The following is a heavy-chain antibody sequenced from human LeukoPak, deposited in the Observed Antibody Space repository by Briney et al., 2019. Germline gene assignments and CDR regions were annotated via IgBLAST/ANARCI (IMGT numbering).Heavy chain of an antibody. D-gene: IGHD3-22*01. Sequence: ASVKVSCKASGYTFTSYYMHWVRQAPGHGGEWMGIINPSGGSTSYAQKFQGRVTMTRDTSTSTLYMELSSLRSEDTAVYYCARGYYDSSGYWGGAYYFDYWGQGTLVTVSS. CDR2: INPSGGST. CDR3: ARGYYDSSGYWGGAYYFDY. CDR1: GYTFTSYY. J-gene: IGHJ4*02. V-gene: IGHV1-46*01.